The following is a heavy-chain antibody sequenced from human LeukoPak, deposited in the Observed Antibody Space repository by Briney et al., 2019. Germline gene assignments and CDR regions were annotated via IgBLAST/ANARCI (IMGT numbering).Heavy chain of an antibody. CDR2: ISYSGRT. J-gene: IGHJ4*02. D-gene: IGHD3-22*01. Sequence: PSETLSLTCTVSGGSISSYYWSWIGQPPGKGLEWIGYISYSGRTNSNPSLKSRVTISVDTSKNQFSLKLSSVTAADTAVYYCARITDYYDSSGYYVFDYWGQGTLVTVSS. V-gene: IGHV4-59*08. CDR3: ARITDYYDSSGYYVFDY. CDR1: GGSISSYY.